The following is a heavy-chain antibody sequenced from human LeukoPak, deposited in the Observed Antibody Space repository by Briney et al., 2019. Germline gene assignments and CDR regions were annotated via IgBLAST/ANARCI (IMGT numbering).Heavy chain of an antibody. V-gene: IGHV3-7*05. J-gene: IGHJ4*02. CDR1: GFTFSSYW. CDR3: AGGQGWLLDY. CDR2: IKQDGSEQ. Sequence: GGSLRLSCAASGFTFSSYWMTWVRRAPGKGLEWVANIKQDGSEQYYVDSVRGRFTISRDNAKNSLFLQMNSLRVEDTAVYYCAGGQGWLLDYWGPGALVTVSS. D-gene: IGHD2-15*01.